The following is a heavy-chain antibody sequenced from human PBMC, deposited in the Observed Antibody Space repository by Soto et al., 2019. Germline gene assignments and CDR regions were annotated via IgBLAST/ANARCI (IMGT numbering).Heavy chain of an antibody. CDR1: GGSISSSSYY. D-gene: IGHD2-15*01. CDR2: IYYSGST. CDR3: ASSYCSGGSCYLFIDY. J-gene: IGHJ4*02. Sequence: SETLSLTCTVSGGSISSSSYYWGWIRQPPGKGLEWIGSIYYSGSTYYNPSLKSRVTISVDTSKNQFSLKLSSVTAADTAVYYCASSYCSGGSCYLFIDYWGQGTLVTVSS. V-gene: IGHV4-39*01.